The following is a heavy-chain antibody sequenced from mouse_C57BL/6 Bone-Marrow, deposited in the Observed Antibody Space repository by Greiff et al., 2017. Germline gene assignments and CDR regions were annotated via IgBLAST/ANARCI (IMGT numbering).Heavy chain of an antibody. J-gene: IGHJ3*01. D-gene: IGHD2-5*01. V-gene: IGHV1-19*01. CDR2: INPYNGGT. CDR3: ARRNSKAWFAY. CDR1: GYTFTDYY. Sequence: EVQLQESGPVLVKPGASVKMSCKASGYTFTDYYMNWVKQSHGKSLEWIGVINPYNGGTSYNQKFKGKATLTVDKSSSTAYMELNSLTSEDSAVYYCARRNSKAWFAYWGQGTLVTVSA.